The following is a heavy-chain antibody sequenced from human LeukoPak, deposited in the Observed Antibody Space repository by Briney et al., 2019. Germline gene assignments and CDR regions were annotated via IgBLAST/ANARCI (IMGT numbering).Heavy chain of an antibody. Sequence: GGSLRLSCAASGFTLSTYIMHWVRQAPGKGLEWVSYINSGSSTIYYADSVKGRFTISRDNAKNSLYLQMDSLRAEDTAVYYCARTNGYSGYVSYDYRGQGTLVTVSS. CDR3: ARTNGYSGYVSYDY. D-gene: IGHD5-12*01. V-gene: IGHV3-48*01. CDR2: INSGSSTI. CDR1: GFTLSTYI. J-gene: IGHJ4*02.